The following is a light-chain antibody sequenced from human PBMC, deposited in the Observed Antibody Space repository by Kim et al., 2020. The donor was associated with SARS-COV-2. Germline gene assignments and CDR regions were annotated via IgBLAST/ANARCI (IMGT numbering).Light chain of an antibody. J-gene: IGLJ2*01. V-gene: IGLV3-19*01. Sequence: VALGQTVRLTCQGDSLRSYYATWYQQKPGQAPIVVIYGKNNRPSGIPDRFSGSSSGNTASLTITGTQAGDEADYYCNSRDSNDYVVFGGGTQLTVL. CDR2: GKN. CDR3: NSRDSNDYVV. CDR1: SLRSYY.